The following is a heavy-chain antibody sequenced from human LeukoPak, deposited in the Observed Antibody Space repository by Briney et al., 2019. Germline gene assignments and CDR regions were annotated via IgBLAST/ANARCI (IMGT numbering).Heavy chain of an antibody. CDR3: ARRRRIGAVGTDAFDI. J-gene: IGHJ3*02. CDR2: IYYSGST. CDR1: GGSLSSGDYY. V-gene: IGHV4-30-4*01. Sequence: PSETLSLTCTVSGGSLSSGDYYWSWIRQPPGKGLEWLGNIYYSGSTYYNPSLKSRLTISVDTSKNQFSLKLSSVTAADTAVYYCARRRRIGAVGTDAFDIWGQGTMVTVSS. D-gene: IGHD6-13*01.